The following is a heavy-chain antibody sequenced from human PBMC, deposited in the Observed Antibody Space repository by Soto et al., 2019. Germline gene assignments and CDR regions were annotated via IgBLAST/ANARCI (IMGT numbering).Heavy chain of an antibody. CDR2: INPSGGST. D-gene: IGHD3-22*01. J-gene: IGHJ6*02. CDR1: GYTFTSYY. V-gene: IGHV1-46*01. Sequence: ASVKVSCKASGYTFTSYYMHWVRQAPGQGLEWMGIINPSGGSTSYAQKFQGRVTMTRDTSTSTVYMELSSLRSEDTAVCYCARERITIIGAYYHYGTYVWGQGTTVTVSS. CDR3: ARERITIIGAYYHYGTYV.